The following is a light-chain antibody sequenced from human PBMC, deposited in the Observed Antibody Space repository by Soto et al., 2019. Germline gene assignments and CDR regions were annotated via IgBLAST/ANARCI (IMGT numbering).Light chain of an antibody. CDR1: QSVSST. CDR2: GAS. V-gene: IGKV3-20*01. Sequence: EIVMTQYPATLSVSPGERSTLSGMASQSVSSTLAWYQQIPGQAGRLLIYGASSRGTGIPDRFSGSGSGTDFTLTISRLEPEDFAVYYCHQYGTSPLTVGGGTQVEIK. CDR3: HQYGTSPLT. J-gene: IGKJ4*01.